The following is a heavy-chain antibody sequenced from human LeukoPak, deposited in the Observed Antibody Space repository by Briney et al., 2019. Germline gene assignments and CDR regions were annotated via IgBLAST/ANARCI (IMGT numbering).Heavy chain of an antibody. CDR1: GFTFSSYE. CDR2: ISSSGSTI. Sequence: GGSLRLSCAASGFTFSSYEMNWVRQAPGKGLEWVSYISSSGSTIYYADSVKGRFTISRDNAKNSLYLQMNSLRAEDTAVYYCARDTGQMRYYYMDVWGKGTTVTVSS. CDR3: ARDTGQMRYYYMDV. J-gene: IGHJ6*03. V-gene: IGHV3-48*03. D-gene: IGHD1-14*01.